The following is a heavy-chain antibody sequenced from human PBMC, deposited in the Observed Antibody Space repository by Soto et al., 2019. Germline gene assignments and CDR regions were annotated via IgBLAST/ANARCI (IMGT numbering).Heavy chain of an antibody. CDR3: ARGGIAAAGVD. CDR2: ISAYNGNT. Sequence: GASVKVSCKASGYTFTSYAMHWVRQAPGQRLEWMGWISAYNGNTNYAQKLQGRVTITRDTSISTAYMELSRLRSDDTAVYYCARGGIAAAGVDWGQGTLVTVSS. D-gene: IGHD6-13*01. V-gene: IGHV1-2*02. J-gene: IGHJ4*02. CDR1: GYTFTSYA.